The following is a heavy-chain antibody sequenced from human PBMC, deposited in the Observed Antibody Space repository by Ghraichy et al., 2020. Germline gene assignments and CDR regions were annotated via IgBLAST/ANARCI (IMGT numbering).Heavy chain of an antibody. CDR1: GFTFSNYD. CDR2: IRYDGSNT. Sequence: LSLTCAASGFTFSNYDIHWVRQAPGKGLEWVASIRYDGSNTYYADSVKGRFTISRDNSKNTLYMEMNSLRDEDTAVYYCARSNKATAGTFWLNYWGQGTLVTVSS. D-gene: IGHD6-13*01. CDR3: ARSNKATAGTFWLNY. J-gene: IGHJ4*02. V-gene: IGHV3-30*02.